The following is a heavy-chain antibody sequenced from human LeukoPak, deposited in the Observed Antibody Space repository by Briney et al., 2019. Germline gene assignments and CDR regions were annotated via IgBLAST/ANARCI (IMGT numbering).Heavy chain of an antibody. CDR2: IWYDGSNK. CDR3: ATDVGYYEHYFDY. D-gene: IGHD2/OR15-2a*01. J-gene: IGHJ4*02. Sequence: GGSLRLSCAASGFTFSSYGMHWVRQAPGKRLEWVAVIWYDGSNKYHADSVKGRFTISRDNSKNTLYLQMNSLRAEDTAVYYCATDVGYYEHYFDYWGQGTLVTVSS. CDR1: GFTFSSYG. V-gene: IGHV3-30*02.